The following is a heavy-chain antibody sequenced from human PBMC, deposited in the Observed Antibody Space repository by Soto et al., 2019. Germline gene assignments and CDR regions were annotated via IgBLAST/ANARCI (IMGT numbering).Heavy chain of an antibody. D-gene: IGHD2-2*01. CDR2: IKSKTDGGIT. CDR1: GFTFSNAW. J-gene: IGHJ6*02. Sequence: GGSLRLSCAASGFTFSNAWMSWVRQAPGKGLEWVGRIKSKTDGGITDYAAPVKGRFTISRDDSKNTLYLQMNSLKTEDTAVYYCTLDSSTTYYYGMDVWGQGTTVTVSS. CDR3: TLDSSTTYYYGMDV. V-gene: IGHV3-15*01.